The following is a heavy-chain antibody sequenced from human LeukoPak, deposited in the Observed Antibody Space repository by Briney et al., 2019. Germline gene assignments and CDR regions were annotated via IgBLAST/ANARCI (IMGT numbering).Heavy chain of an antibody. CDR2: SDINSGSM. V-gene: IGHV3-21*01. CDR1: GFTIRTFS. CDR3: GRYGVVEATPDY. J-gene: IGHJ4*02. Sequence: GGSLRLSCAASGFTIRTFSMSWVRQAPGKGLEWVSSSDINSGSMYYSDSVKGRFTISRDNTKNSLYLQMNSLRAEDTAVYYCGRYGVVEATPDYWGQGTLVTVSP. D-gene: IGHD1-26*01.